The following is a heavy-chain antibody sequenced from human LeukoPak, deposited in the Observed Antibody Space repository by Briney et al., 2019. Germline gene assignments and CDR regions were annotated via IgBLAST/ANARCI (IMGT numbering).Heavy chain of an antibody. CDR2: ISGSGGST. J-gene: IGHJ2*01. V-gene: IGHV3-23*01. CDR1: GFTFSSYA. D-gene: IGHD6-6*01. CDR3: AKDPGIAARTGYWYFDL. Sequence: PGGSLRLSCAASGFTFSSYAMSWVRQAPGKGLEWVSAISGSGGSTYYADSVKGRFTISRDNSKNTLYLQMNSLRAEDTAVYYCAKDPGIAARTGYWYFDLWGRGTLVTVSS.